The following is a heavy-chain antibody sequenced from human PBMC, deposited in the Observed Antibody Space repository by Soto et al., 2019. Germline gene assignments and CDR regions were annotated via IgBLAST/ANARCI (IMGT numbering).Heavy chain of an antibody. CDR3: SRRCGGSGLSGGDY. D-gene: IGHD2-15*01. CDR2: INWNGAIT. Sequence: EVQLVESGGGVIWPGGSLRLSCAASGFTFEDYGMSWVRQAPGKGLEWVSGINWNGAITGYADSVKGRFIISRDNANNSLYLQKNSSRADATAVDFCSRRCGGSGLSGGDYWGQGTLVTVSS. V-gene: IGHV3-20*04. CDR1: GFTFEDYG. J-gene: IGHJ4*02.